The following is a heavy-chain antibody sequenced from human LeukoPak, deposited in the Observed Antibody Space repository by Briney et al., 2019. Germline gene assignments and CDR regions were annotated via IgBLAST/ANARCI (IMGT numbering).Heavy chain of an antibody. V-gene: IGHV4-59*01. CDR1: GGSISSYY. J-gene: IGHJ3*02. Sequence: SETLSLTCTVSGGSISSYYWSWIRQPPGKGLEWTRYIYYSGSINYNPSLKSRVTISVDTSKNQFSLKLSSVTAADTAVYYCARVHPGWVRSVAFDIWGQGTMVTVSS. CDR3: ARVHPGWVRSVAFDI. D-gene: IGHD3-16*01. CDR2: IYYSGSI.